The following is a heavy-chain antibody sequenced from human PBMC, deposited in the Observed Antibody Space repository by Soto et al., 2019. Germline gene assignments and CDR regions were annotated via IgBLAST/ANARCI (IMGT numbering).Heavy chain of an antibody. Sequence: PSETLSLTCSVSGGSISRNYWNWIRQSPGKGLEWIGYVYYSGSTSYNPSLKSRTTMLIDTSKNQFSLRLSSVTAADTAIYYCARDRDFYGSGSRNGGLDYWGQGTLVTVSS. D-gene: IGHD3-10*01. J-gene: IGHJ4*02. V-gene: IGHV4-59*01. CDR1: GGSISRNY. CDR2: VYYSGST. CDR3: ARDRDFYGSGSRNGGLDY.